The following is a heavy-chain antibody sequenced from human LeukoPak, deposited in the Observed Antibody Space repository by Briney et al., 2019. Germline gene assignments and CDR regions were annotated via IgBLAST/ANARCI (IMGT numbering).Heavy chain of an antibody. D-gene: IGHD6-13*01. Sequence: GGSLRLSCAGSGFIFSDYWMNWVRQAPGKGLEWVANINQDGGEKFYVDSVKGRFTISRDNAKTTLYLQMDSLRVEDMAVYYCARGQYTTSWFSSRDWGQGTLVTVSS. J-gene: IGHJ4*02. CDR1: GFIFSDYW. CDR3: ARGQYTTSWFSSRD. CDR2: INQDGGEK. V-gene: IGHV3-7*01.